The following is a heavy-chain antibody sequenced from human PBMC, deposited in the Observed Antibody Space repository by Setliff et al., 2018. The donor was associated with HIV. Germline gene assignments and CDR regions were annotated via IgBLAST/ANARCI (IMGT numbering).Heavy chain of an antibody. D-gene: IGHD1-26*01. CDR2: IIPIFGTA. CDR1: GGTFSSYA. V-gene: IGHV1-69*13. Sequence: SVKVSCKASGGTFSSYAISWVRQAPGQGLEWMGGIIPIFGTANYAQKFQGRVTITADESTSTAYMELSSLRSEDTAVYYCARGKWEPRGYYYMDVWGKGTTVTVSS. J-gene: IGHJ6*03. CDR3: ARGKWEPRGYYYMDV.